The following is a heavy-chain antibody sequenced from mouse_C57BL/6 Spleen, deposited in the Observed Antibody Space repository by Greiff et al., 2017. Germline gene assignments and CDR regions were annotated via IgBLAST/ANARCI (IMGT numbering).Heavy chain of an antibody. V-gene: IGHV7-3*01. CDR1: GFTFTDYY. Sequence: EVQLVESGGGLVQPGGSLSLSCAASGFTFTDYYMSWVRQPPGKALEWLGFIRNKANGYTTEYSASVKGRFTISRDNSQSILYLQMNALRAEDSATYYCARSYDYPDYWGQGTTLTVSS. J-gene: IGHJ2*01. D-gene: IGHD2-4*01. CDR2: IRNKANGYTT. CDR3: ARSYDYPDY.